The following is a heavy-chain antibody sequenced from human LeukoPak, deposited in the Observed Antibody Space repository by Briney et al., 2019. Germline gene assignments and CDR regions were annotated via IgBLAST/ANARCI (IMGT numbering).Heavy chain of an antibody. D-gene: IGHD3-10*01. J-gene: IGHJ6*03. Sequence: GGSLRLSCAASGFTFSTYNMNWVRRTPGKGLEWVSYISSSSSTIYYADSVKGRFTISRDNAKNSLYLQMNSLRAEDTAVYYCARAGGSHYGSGSYYHYYYYYYMDVWGKGTTVTISS. CDR2: ISSSSSTI. CDR3: ARAGGSHYGSGSYYHYYYYYYMDV. V-gene: IGHV3-48*01. CDR1: GFTFSTYN.